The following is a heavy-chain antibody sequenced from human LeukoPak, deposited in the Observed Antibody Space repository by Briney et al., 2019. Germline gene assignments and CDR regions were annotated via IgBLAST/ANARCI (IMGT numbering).Heavy chain of an antibody. CDR1: GYTFTSYY. J-gene: IGHJ4*02. CDR2: INPNSGGT. Sequence: ASVKVSCKASGYTFTSYYMHWVRQAPGQGLEWMGWINPNSGGTNYAQKFQGRVTMTRDTSISTAYMELSRLRSDDTAVYYCARRGAVAGSFFDYWGQGTLVTVSS. D-gene: IGHD6-19*01. CDR3: ARRGAVAGSFFDY. V-gene: IGHV1-2*02.